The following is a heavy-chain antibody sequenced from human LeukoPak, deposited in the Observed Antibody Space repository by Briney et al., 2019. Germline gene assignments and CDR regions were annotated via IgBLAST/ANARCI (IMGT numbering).Heavy chain of an antibody. CDR2: ISSSGSTI. D-gene: IGHD2-8*01. CDR1: GFTFSDYY. V-gene: IGHV3-11*04. CDR3: ARSPWGDIVLTPYGDYDY. Sequence: PGGSLRLSCAASGFTFSDYYMSWVRQAPGKGLEWVSYISSSGSTIYYADSVKGRFTISRDNAKNSLYLQMNSLRAEDTAVYYCARSPWGDIVLTPYGDYDYWGQGTLVTVSS. J-gene: IGHJ4*02.